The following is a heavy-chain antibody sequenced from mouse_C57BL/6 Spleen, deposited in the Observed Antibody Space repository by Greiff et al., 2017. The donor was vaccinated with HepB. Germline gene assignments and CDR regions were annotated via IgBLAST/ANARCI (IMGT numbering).Heavy chain of an antibody. CDR2: ISSGGSYT. V-gene: IGHV5-6*01. CDR3: ASSYDYDVGWYFDV. J-gene: IGHJ1*03. Sequence: EVQGVESGGDLVKPGGSLKLSCAASGFTFSSYGMSWVRQTPDKRLEWVATISSGGSYTYYPDSVKGRFTISRDNAKNTLYLQMSSLKSEDTAMYYCASSYDYDVGWYFDVWGTGTTVTVSS. CDR1: GFTFSSYG. D-gene: IGHD2-4*01.